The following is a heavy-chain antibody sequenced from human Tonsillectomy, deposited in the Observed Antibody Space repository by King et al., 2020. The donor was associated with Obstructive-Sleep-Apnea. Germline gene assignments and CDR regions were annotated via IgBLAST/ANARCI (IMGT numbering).Heavy chain of an antibody. CDR1: GYTFTKYG. CDR3: ARDRQQLVDY. Sequence: QLVQSGAEVKKPGASVKVSCKASGYTFTKYGISWVRQAPGQGLEWIGWSSAYNGKTNFAQKLQGRVTMTTDTTTSTAYMELVSLRSDDTAVYYCARDRQQLVDYWGQGTRVTVSS. J-gene: IGHJ4*02. D-gene: IGHD6-13*01. V-gene: IGHV1-18*04. CDR2: SSAYNGKT.